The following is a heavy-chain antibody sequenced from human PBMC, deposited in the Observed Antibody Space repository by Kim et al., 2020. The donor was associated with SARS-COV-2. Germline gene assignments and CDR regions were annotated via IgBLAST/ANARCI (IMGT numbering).Heavy chain of an antibody. CDR1: GFTFSSYA. V-gene: IGHV3-23*01. Sequence: GGSLRLSCAASGFTFSSYAMSWVRQAPGKGLEWVSAISVSGGSTYYADSVKGRFTISRDNSKNTLYLQMNSLRAEDTAVDYCAKHGGLTIFGGIGFVDYWGQGTLVTVSS. D-gene: IGHD3-3*01. CDR2: ISVSGGST. CDR3: AKHGGLTIFGGIGFVDY. J-gene: IGHJ4*02.